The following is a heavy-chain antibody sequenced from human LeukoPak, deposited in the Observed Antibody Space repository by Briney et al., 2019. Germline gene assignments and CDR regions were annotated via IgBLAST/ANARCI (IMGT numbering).Heavy chain of an antibody. J-gene: IGHJ5*02. V-gene: IGHV3-48*02. Sequence: GGSLRLSCSASRFTVNSYNMNGVRQAPGRGLEWVSCISSSGTKYYADSVKGRFTTSRDNGKSSLFLEINSLRDEHTAVYYCGRGSSSSSWSRFDPWGQGTLVTVSS. D-gene: IGHD6-13*01. CDR2: ISSSGTK. CDR3: GRGSSSSSWSRFDP. CDR1: RFTVNSYN.